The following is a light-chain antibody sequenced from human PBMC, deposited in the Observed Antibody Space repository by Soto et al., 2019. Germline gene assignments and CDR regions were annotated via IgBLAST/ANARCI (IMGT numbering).Light chain of an antibody. CDR1: SSDIGSYDH. Sequence: QSALTQPASVSGSPGQSITISCSGTSSDIGSYDHVAWYQQFPGKSPKLIIYAVSDRPSGVSDRFSGSKSGISASLTISGLQTEDEADYYCISYNDRQSYLSGTGTKVTV. CDR2: AVS. J-gene: IGLJ1*01. V-gene: IGLV2-14*03. CDR3: ISYNDRQSYL.